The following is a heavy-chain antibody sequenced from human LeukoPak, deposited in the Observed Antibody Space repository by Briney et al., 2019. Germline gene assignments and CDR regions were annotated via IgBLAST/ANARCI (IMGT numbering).Heavy chain of an antibody. J-gene: IGHJ4*02. Sequence: GGSLRLSRAASGFTFSRYAMSWVRQAPGKGLEWVSSISDSGGSTYYGDSVKGRFTISRDNSKKTLYLQMNSLRAEDTAVYYCGKDRYGSGSYGYFDYWGQGTLVTVSS. D-gene: IGHD3-10*01. CDR1: GFTFSRYA. CDR3: GKDRYGSGSYGYFDY. CDR2: ISDSGGST. V-gene: IGHV3-23*01.